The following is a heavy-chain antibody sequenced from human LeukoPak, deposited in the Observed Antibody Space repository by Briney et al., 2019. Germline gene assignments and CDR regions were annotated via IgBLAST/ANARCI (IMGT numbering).Heavy chain of an antibody. Sequence: GGSLRLSCEASGFTFSNHWMHWVRQAPGKGLEWVSSISSSSSYIYYADSVKGRFTISRDNAKNSLYLQMNSLRAEDTAVYYCARDGRYFDWFLSVDYFDYWGQGTLVTVSS. D-gene: IGHD3-9*01. J-gene: IGHJ4*02. CDR2: ISSSSSYI. V-gene: IGHV3-21*01. CDR3: ARDGRYFDWFLSVDYFDY. CDR1: GFTFSNHW.